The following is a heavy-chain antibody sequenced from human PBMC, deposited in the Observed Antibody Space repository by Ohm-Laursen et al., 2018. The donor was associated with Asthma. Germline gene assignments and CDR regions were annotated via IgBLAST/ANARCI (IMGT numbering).Heavy chain of an antibody. CDR1: GFTFSDYY. V-gene: IGHV3-11*06. D-gene: IGHD4-17*01. Sequence: GSLRLSCAASGFTFSDYYMSWIRQAPGKGLEWVSYISSSSSYIYYADSVKGRFTISRDNAENSLYLQMNSLRAEDTAVYYCARVGSSGYGDSYYFDYWGQGTLVTVSS. CDR2: ISSSSSYI. J-gene: IGHJ4*02. CDR3: ARVGSSGYGDSYYFDY.